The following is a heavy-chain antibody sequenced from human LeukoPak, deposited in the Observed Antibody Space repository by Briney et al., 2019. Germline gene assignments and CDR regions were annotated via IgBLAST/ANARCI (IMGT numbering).Heavy chain of an antibody. CDR2: ISGSGGNT. CDR1: GFSFSSYS. J-gene: IGHJ4*02. D-gene: IGHD3-10*01. CDR3: AKRRGGYFDY. Sequence: GGSLRLSCAASGFSFSSYSMNWVRQAPGKGLEWVSAISGSGGNTYYADSVKGRFTISRDNSKNTLYLQMNSLRAEDTAVYYCAKRRGGYFDYWGQGTLVTVSS. V-gene: IGHV3-23*01.